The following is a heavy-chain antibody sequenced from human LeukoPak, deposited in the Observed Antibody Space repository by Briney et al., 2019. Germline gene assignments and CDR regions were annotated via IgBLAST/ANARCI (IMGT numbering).Heavy chain of an antibody. J-gene: IGHJ4*02. V-gene: IGHV1-2*02. Sequence: GASVKVSCKTSGYTFTDYYMHWVRQAPGQGLEWMGWINPNGGDTNYAQKFQGRVTMTRDTSISTAYMELSWLTSDDTAVYHCSTLKEIDYWGQGTLVTVSS. CDR3: STLKEIDY. CDR1: GYTFTDYY. CDR2: INPNGGDT.